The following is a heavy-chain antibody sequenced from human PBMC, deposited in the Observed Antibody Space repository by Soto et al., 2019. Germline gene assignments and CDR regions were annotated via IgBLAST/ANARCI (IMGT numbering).Heavy chain of an antibody. CDR2: INSDGSTT. J-gene: IGHJ4*02. V-gene: IGHV3-74*01. D-gene: IGHD1-26*01. Sequence: EVQLVESGGGLVQPGGPLRLSCAVSGFTFSGYWMHWVRQAPGKGLVWVSRINSDGSTTNYADSVKGRFTISRGNAKNTLYLQMDSPRVEDTVVYYWASAKISVYFHVYWCQGTLVSVSS. CDR3: ASAKISVYFHVY. CDR1: GFTFSGYW.